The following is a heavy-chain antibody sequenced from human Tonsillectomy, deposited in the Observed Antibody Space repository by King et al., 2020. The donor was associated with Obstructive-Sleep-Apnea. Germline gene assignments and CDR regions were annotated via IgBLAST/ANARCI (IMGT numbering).Heavy chain of an antibody. D-gene: IGHD3-3*01. J-gene: IGHJ5*02. V-gene: IGHV4-39*07. CDR3: ARVSLRFLEWLSPDWFDP. CDR1: GGSISSSSYY. CDR2: IYYSGST. Sequence: QLQESGPGLVKPSETLSLTCTVSGGSISSSSYYLGWIRQPPGKGLEWIGSIYYSGSTYYNPSLKSRVTISVDTSKNQFSLKLSSVTAADTAVYYCARVSLRFLEWLSPDWFDPWGQGTLVTVSS.